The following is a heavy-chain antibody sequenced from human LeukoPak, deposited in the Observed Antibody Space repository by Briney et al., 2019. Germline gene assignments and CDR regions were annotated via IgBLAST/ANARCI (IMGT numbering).Heavy chain of an antibody. J-gene: IGHJ5*02. CDR3: ATTKSAMVSCFDP. CDR2: INAGNGNT. D-gene: IGHD5-18*01. V-gene: IGHV1-3*01. Sequence: ASVKVSCKASGYTFTSYAMHWVRQAPGQRLEWMGWINAGNGNTKYSQKLQGRVTMTTDTSMTTAYMELRSLRYDDTAVYYCATTKSAMVSCFDPWGQGTLVTVSS. CDR1: GYTFTSYA.